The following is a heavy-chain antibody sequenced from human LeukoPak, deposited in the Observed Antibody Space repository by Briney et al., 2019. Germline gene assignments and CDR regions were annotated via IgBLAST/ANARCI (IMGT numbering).Heavy chain of an antibody. CDR1: GFTFSSYW. D-gene: IGHD3-22*01. V-gene: IGHV3-7*01. CDR2: IRQDGSEK. J-gene: IGHJ4*02. Sequence: GGSLRLSCAASGFTFSSYWMSWVRQAPGKGLEWVANIRQDGSEKYYVDSVKGRFTISRDNAKNSLYVQMNSLRAEDTAVYYCARDDDCYDSSGYYYDYFDYWGQGTLVTVSS. CDR3: ARDDDCYDSSGYYYDYFDY.